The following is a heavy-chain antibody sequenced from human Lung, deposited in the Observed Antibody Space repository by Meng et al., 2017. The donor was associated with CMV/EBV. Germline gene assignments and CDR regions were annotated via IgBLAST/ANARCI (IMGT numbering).Heavy chain of an antibody. J-gene: IGHJ4*02. CDR2: IRKKTYGGTT. CDR1: GFNFGGYR. D-gene: IGHD2-15*01. V-gene: IGHV3-49*04. Sequence: GESLKISCTGSGFNFGGYRMSWVRQAPGKGLEWVGFIRKKTYGGTTEYAASVKGRFTISRDDSKSIVYLQMDSLKTEDTAMYYCARDDSPGVDWGRGTLVTGSS. CDR3: ARDDSPGVD.